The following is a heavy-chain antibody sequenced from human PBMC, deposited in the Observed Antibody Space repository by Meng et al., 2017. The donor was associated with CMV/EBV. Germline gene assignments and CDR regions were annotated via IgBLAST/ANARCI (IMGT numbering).Heavy chain of an antibody. V-gene: IGHV1-69*05. CDR2: IIPIFGTA. D-gene: IGHD5-24*01. J-gene: IGHJ4*02. Sequence: SSVKVSCKASGGTFSSYAISWLRQAPGQGLEWMGGIIPIFGTANYAQKFQGRVTITTDESTSTAYMELSSLRSEDTAVYYCARAYRDGYNFGFDYWGQGTLVTVSS. CDR1: GGTFSSYA. CDR3: ARAYRDGYNFGFDY.